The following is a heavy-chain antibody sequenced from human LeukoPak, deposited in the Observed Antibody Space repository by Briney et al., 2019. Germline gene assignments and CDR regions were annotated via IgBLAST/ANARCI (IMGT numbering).Heavy chain of an antibody. CDR2: IYYSGST. CDR1: GGSISSYY. V-gene: IGHV4-59*01. Sequence: SETLSLTCTVSGGSISSYYWSWIRQPPGKGLEWIGYIYYSGSTNYNPSLKSRVTISVDTSKNQFSLKLSSVTAADTAVYYCARAGSSGLDAFDIWGQGTMVTVSS. D-gene: IGHD3-22*01. CDR3: ARAGSSGLDAFDI. J-gene: IGHJ3*02.